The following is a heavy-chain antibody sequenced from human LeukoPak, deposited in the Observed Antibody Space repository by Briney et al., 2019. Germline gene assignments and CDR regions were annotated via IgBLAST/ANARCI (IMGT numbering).Heavy chain of an antibody. D-gene: IGHD4-17*01. CDR3: ARDEDYGIFVNIDY. J-gene: IGHJ4*02. CDR2: INTYDGKT. Sequence: ASVKVSCKASDYTFTSYGISWVRQAPGQGPEWVGWINTYDGKTNYAQKFQDRVTVTMDKASTTAYMELRSLRSDDTAVYYCARDEDYGIFVNIDYWGQGTLVTVSS. CDR1: DYTFTSYG. V-gene: IGHV1-18*01.